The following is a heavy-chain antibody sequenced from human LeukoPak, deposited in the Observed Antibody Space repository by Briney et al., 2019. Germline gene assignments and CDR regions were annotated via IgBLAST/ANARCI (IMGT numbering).Heavy chain of an antibody. D-gene: IGHD2-2*01. V-gene: IGHV4-39*01. CDR2: IYYSGST. CDR1: GGSIISSSYF. CDR3: ARPLKYSSSSTCYSAFDI. Sequence: SETLSLTCSVSGGSIISSSYFWGWIRQPPGKGLEWIGSIYYSGSTYYNPSLKSRVTISVDTSKNQFSLKLTSVTAADTAVYYCARPLKYSSSSTCYSAFDIWGQGTMVTVSS. J-gene: IGHJ3*02.